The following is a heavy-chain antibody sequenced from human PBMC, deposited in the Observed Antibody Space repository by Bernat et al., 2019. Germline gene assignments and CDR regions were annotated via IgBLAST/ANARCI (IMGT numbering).Heavy chain of an antibody. D-gene: IGHD6-13*01. CDR2: ISYDGSNK. J-gene: IGHJ4*02. CDR1: GFTFSSYA. CDR3: AREEQQLVLLGFDY. V-gene: IGHV3-30-3*01. Sequence: QVQLVESGGGVVQPGRSLRLSCAASGFTFSSYAMHWVRQAPGKGLEWVAVISYDGSNKYYADSVKGRFTISRDNSKNTLYLQMNSLRAEDTAGYYCAREEQQLVLLGFDYWGQGTLVTVSS.